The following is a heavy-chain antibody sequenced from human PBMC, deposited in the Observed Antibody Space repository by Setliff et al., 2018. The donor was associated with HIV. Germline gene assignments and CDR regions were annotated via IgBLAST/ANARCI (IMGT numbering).Heavy chain of an antibody. CDR1: GGSITSSY. D-gene: IGHD3-10*01. CDR3: ARSIHGGGSEPFDT. J-gene: IGHJ5*02. CDR2: IYYVGWS. V-gene: IGHV4-4*07. Sequence: SETLSLTCTVSGGSITSSYWSWIRQPAGKGLQWIGRIYYVGWSKYNPSLEDRVTMSVDTSNNQFSLSLRSVTAADTAIYYCARSIHGGGSEPFDTWGQGILVTVSS.